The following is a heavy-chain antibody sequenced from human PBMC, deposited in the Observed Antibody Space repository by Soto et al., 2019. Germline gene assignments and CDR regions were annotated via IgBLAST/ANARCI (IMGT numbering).Heavy chain of an antibody. CDR3: ARDHRSLGDYYGIDV. J-gene: IGHJ6*02. V-gene: IGHV4-31*03. Sequence: SETLSLTCSVSGDSIISSGFYWSWIRQYPGKAPEWIGYIHYTGSTSYNPSLKSRLAISLDASKNQFSLSLSSVTSADTAVYYCARDHRSLGDYYGIDVWAKGPRSPSP. CDR1: GDSIISSGFY. CDR2: IHYTGST. D-gene: IGHD3-10*01.